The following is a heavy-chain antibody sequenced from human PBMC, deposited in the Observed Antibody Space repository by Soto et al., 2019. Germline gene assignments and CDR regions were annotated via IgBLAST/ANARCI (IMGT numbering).Heavy chain of an antibody. D-gene: IGHD1-26*01. J-gene: IGHJ2*01. CDR1: GFTFSSYA. CDR3: ARDNIGSYWYFDL. V-gene: IGHV3-30-3*01. Sequence: QVQLVESGGGVVQPGRSLRLSCAASGFTFSSYAMHWVRQAPGKGLEWVAVISYDGSNKYYADSVKGRFTISRDNSKNTLYLKMNSLRAEDTAVYYCARDNIGSYWYFDLWGSGTLVTVSS. CDR2: ISYDGSNK.